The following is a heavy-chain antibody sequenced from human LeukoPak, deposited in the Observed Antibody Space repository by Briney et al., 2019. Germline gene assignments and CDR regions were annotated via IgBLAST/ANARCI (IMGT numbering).Heavy chain of an antibody. CDR3: ARDKQQLDYFDY. V-gene: IGHV1-3*01. Sequence: ASVKVSCKASGYTFTSYAMHWVRQAPGQRLEWMGWIDAGNGNTKYSQKFQGRVTITRDTSASTAYMELSSLRSEDTAVYYCARDKQQLDYFDYWGQGTLVTVSS. CDR2: IDAGNGNT. CDR1: GYTFTSYA. J-gene: IGHJ4*02. D-gene: IGHD6-13*01.